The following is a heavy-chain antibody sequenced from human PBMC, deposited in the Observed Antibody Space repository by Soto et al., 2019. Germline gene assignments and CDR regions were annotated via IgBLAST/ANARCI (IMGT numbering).Heavy chain of an antibody. CDR3: AKDRTVAARNFDY. CDR1: GFAFSNYA. V-gene: IGHV3-23*01. CDR2: ISTSIGAT. J-gene: IGHJ4*02. Sequence: GGSLRLSCAASGFAFSNYAMGWVRQAPGKGLEWVSSISTSIGATYYADSVKGRFTISRDDSKDTLYLQMNSLRAEDSAVYYCAKDRTVAARNFDYWGQGTQVTVSS. D-gene: IGHD6-6*01.